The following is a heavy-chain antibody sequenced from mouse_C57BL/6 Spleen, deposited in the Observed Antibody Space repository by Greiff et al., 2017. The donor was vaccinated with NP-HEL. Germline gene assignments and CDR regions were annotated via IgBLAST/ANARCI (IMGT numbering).Heavy chain of an antibody. CDR3: ARGERSGSSYVDAMDY. V-gene: IGHV1-53*01. J-gene: IGHJ4*01. D-gene: IGHD1-1*01. CDR2: IHPSYGGT. Sequence: QVQLQQPGTELVKPGASVKLSCKASGYTFTSYWMHWVKQRPGQGLEWIGIIHPSYGGTNYNEKFKSKATLTVDKSSSTAYMQLSSLTSEDSAVYYCARGERSGSSYVDAMDYGGQGTSVTVSS. CDR1: GYTFTSYW.